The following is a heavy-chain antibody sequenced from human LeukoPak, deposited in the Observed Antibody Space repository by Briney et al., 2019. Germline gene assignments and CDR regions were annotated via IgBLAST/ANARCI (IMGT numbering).Heavy chain of an antibody. CDR3: AKGLSGDSSGYYFDY. CDR2: ISGSGGST. D-gene: IGHD3-22*01. V-gene: IGHV3-23*01. Sequence: GGSLRLSCAASGFTFSSYAMSWVRQAPGKGLEWVSAISGSGGSTYYADSVKGRFTISRDNSKNTLYLQMNSLRAEDMAVYYCAKGLSGDSSGYYFDYWGQGTLVTVSS. J-gene: IGHJ4*02. CDR1: GFTFSSYA.